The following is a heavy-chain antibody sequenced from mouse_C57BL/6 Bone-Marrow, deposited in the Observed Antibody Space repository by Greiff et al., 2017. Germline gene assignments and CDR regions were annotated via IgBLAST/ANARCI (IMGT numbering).Heavy chain of an antibody. J-gene: IGHJ2*01. CDR3: ARYWDGY. Sequence: VKLQESGAELTKPGASVKLSCKATGYKFTGYWIEWVKQRPGQGLEWIGDIYPGRGSNNYNEKCKSKAKLTSVSYSSTADMQLSSLTSEDSAVYYCARYWDGYSGQDTTLSVSS. V-gene: IGHV1-9*01. CDR1: GYKFTGYW. D-gene: IGHD4-1*01. CDR2: IYPGRGSN.